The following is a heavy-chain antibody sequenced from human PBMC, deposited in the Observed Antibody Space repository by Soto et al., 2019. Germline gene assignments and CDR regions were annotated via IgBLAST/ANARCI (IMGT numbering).Heavy chain of an antibody. V-gene: IGHV3-30-3*01. CDR3: AREGRITMVRGVPLY. D-gene: IGHD3-10*01. J-gene: IGHJ4*02. CDR2: ISYDGSNK. CDR1: GFTFSSYA. Sequence: QVQLVESGGGVVQPGRSLRLSCAASGFTFSSYAMHWVRQAPGKGLEWVAVISYDGSNKYYADSVKGRFTISSDNSKNTLYLQMNSLRAEDTAVYYCAREGRITMVRGVPLYWGQGTLVTVSS.